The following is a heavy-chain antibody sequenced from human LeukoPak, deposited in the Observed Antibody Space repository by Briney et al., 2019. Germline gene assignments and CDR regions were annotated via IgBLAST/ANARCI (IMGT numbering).Heavy chain of an antibody. CDR3: PKGADFYYGMDV. CDR1: GFTFDDYA. Sequence: PGGSLRLSCAASGFTFDDYAMHWVRQAPGKGLEWVSDISWNSGSIGYADSVKGRFTISRDNAKNSLYLQMNSLRPEDTALYYCPKGADFYYGMDVSGQGTTVTASS. D-gene: IGHD3-3*01. CDR2: ISWNSGSI. J-gene: IGHJ6*02. V-gene: IGHV3-9*01.